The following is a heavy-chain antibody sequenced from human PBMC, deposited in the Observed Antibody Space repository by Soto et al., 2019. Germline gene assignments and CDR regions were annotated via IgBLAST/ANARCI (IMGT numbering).Heavy chain of an antibody. CDR3: ATYDVGTIIQDY. Sequence: QVQLQQWGAGLLKPSETLSLTCAIYGGSFSSHSRSWVRQPPGKGLEWIGEIHHDGITNYNPSLKSRVTISGDTSKSQFSLELTSLTAADTAVYYCATYDVGTIIQDYWAQGTLVTVSS. CDR1: GGSFSSHS. V-gene: IGHV4-34*01. D-gene: IGHD7-27*01. J-gene: IGHJ4*02. CDR2: IHHDGIT.